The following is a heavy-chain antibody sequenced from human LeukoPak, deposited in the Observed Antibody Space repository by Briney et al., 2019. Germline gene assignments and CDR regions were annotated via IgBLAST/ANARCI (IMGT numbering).Heavy chain of an antibody. V-gene: IGHV3-23*01. Sequence: GGSLRLSCAASGFTFSSYAMSWVRQAPGKGLELVSAISGSGGSTYYADSVKGRFTISRDNSKNTLYLQMNSLRAEDTAVYYCAKRQAHYYYGMDVWGQGTTVTVSS. CDR2: ISGSGGST. CDR1: GFTFSSYA. J-gene: IGHJ6*02. CDR3: AKRQAHYYYGMDV.